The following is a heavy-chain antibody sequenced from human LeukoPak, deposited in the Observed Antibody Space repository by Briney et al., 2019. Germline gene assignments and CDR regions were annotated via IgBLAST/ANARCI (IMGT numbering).Heavy chain of an antibody. V-gene: IGHV3-53*04. CDR1: GFTFSSYA. CDR2: IYSGGST. J-gene: IGHJ6*02. CDR3: ARGRWDHPAEV. Sequence: GGSLRLSCAASGFTFSSYAMSWVRQAPGKGLEWVSVIYSGGSTYYADSVKGRFTISRHNSKNTLYLQMNSRRAEDTAVYYCARGRWDHPAEVGGQGPTVTVSS. D-gene: IGHD1-26*01.